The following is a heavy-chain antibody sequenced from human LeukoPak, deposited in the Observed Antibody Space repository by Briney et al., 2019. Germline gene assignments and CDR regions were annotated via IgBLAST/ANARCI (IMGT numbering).Heavy chain of an antibody. CDR1: GGSINTPNYY. J-gene: IGHJ5*02. D-gene: IGHD3-10*01. Sequence: SETLSLTCTVSGGSINTPNYYWGWIRQTPGKGLEWIGNIFYSGGTYYSPSLTSRVTISLDTSRNQFSLKLSSVTAADTAVYYCARESNYHGSGTGWFDPWGQGTLVTVSS. CDR3: ARESNYHGSGTGWFDP. CDR2: IFYSGGT. V-gene: IGHV4-39*07.